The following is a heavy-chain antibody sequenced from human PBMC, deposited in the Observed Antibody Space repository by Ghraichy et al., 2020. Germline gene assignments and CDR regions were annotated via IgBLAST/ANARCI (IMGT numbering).Heavy chain of an antibody. CDR3: ARGSDFFDATPPGPDF. CDR1: GFTFSYYS. CDR2: ISSSGSTI. Sequence: GESLNISCAASGFTFSYYSMHWVRQAPGKGLECVSYISSSGSTIYYTDSVKGRFTISRDNAMNSLYLQMNSLRDEDTALYYCARGSDFFDATPPGPDFWGQGTLVTVSS. V-gene: IGHV3-48*02. J-gene: IGHJ4*02. D-gene: IGHD2-15*01.